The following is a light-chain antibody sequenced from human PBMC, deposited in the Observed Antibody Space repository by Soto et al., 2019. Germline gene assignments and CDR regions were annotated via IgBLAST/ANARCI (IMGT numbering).Light chain of an antibody. CDR3: QQYSGSPSFT. J-gene: IGKJ3*01. Sequence: EIVLTQSPGTLSLSPGERATLSCRASQSVSSSYLAWYQQKPGQAPRLLIYGASGRATGIPDRFSGSGSGTDFTLTISRLEPEDFAVYYCQQYSGSPSFTFGPGTKVDIK. CDR1: QSVSSSY. CDR2: GAS. V-gene: IGKV3-20*01.